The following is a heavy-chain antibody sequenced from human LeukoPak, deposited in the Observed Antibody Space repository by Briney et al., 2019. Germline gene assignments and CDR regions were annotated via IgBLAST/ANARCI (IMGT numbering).Heavy chain of an antibody. V-gene: IGHV3-7*01. CDR3: ARDFCSSTSCYNRGLDY. D-gene: IGHD2-2*02. J-gene: IGHJ4*02. Sequence: PGGSLRLSCAASGFTFSSYWMSWVRQAPGKGLEWVANIKQDGSEKYYVDSVKGRFTISRDNAKNSLYLQMNSLRAENTAVYYCARDFCSSTSCYNRGLDYWGQGTLVTVSS. CDR2: IKQDGSEK. CDR1: GFTFSSYW.